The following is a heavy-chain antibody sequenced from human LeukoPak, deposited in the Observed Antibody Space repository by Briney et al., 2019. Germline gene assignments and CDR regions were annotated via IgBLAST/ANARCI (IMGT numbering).Heavy chain of an antibody. CDR1: GYTFTGYY. D-gene: IGHD1-7*01. Sequence: GASVKVSCKASGYTFTGYYMHWVRQAPGQGLEWMGWINPNSGGTNYAQKFQGRVTMTRDTSISTAYMELSRLRSDDTAVYYCASGGVTGTTASIRHYYYYMDVWGKGTTVTVSS. J-gene: IGHJ6*03. V-gene: IGHV1-2*02. CDR3: ASGGVTGTTASIRHYYYYMDV. CDR2: INPNSGGT.